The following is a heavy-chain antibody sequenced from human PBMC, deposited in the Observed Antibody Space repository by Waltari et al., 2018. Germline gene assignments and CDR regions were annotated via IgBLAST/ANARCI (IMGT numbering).Heavy chain of an antibody. Sequence: QVQLQESGPGLVKPSETLSLTCTVSGGSISSYYWSWIRQPPGKGMEWIGYIYYSGSTNDNPSLKSRVTISVDTSKNQFSLKLSSVTAADTAVYYCARVSGDYVPVDYYFDYWGQGTLVTVSS. CDR2: IYYSGST. CDR3: ARVSGDYVPVDYYFDY. J-gene: IGHJ4*02. V-gene: IGHV4-59*01. CDR1: GGSISSYY. D-gene: IGHD4-17*01.